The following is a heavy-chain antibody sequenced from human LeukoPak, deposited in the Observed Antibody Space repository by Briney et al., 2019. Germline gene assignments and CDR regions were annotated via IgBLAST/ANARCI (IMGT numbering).Heavy chain of an antibody. CDR2: ISSRSGYI. V-gene: IGHV3-21*04. D-gene: IGHD6-19*01. Sequence: PGGSLRLSCAPPGFSFSTHSMNGVRQAPGKGLGWVSSISSRSGYIYYADSVKGRFTISRDNAKNTLYLQMNSLRAEDTAVYYCTKGDRNSGWSVWGQGTLVTVSS. CDR3: TKGDRNSGWSV. J-gene: IGHJ4*02. CDR1: GFSFSTHS.